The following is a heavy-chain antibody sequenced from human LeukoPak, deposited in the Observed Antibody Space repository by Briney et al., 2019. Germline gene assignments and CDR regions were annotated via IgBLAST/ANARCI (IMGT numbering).Heavy chain of an antibody. J-gene: IGHJ4*02. V-gene: IGHV3-53*01. D-gene: IGHD3-22*01. Sequence: GGSLRLSCAASGFTVSSNYMSWVRQAPGKGLEWVSVIYSGGSTYYADSVKGRFTISRDNSKNTLYLQMNSLRAEDTAVYYCARGVPYYYDSSGYYFDCWGQGTLVTVSS. CDR1: GFTVSSNY. CDR2: IYSGGST. CDR3: ARGVPYYYDSSGYYFDC.